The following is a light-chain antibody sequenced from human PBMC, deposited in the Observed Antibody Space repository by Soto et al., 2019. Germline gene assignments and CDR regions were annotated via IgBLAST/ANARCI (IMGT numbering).Light chain of an antibody. J-gene: IGKJ4*01. Sequence: DIQMTQSPSTLFASIGDRVTITCRASQSINSWLAWYQQKPGKAPKLLIYKASSLESGVPSRFSGSGSGTEFTLIISSLQPDDFATYYCQQHNDYPLTFGGGTKVEIK. V-gene: IGKV1-5*03. CDR3: QQHNDYPLT. CDR2: KAS. CDR1: QSINSW.